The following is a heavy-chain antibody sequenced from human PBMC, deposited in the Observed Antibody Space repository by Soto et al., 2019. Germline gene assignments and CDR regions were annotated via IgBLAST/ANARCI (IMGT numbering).Heavy chain of an antibody. CDR2: IHSDGSKT. J-gene: IGHJ3*01. CDR1: GFTFNYYW. D-gene: IGHD2-21*02. V-gene: IGHV3-74*01. Sequence: GGSLRLSCAASGFTFNYYWMHWVRQAPGQGLLWVSHIHSDGSKTTYADSVKGRFTISRDNAKNTLYLQMNSLRAEDTAVYYCVRGDRGGFDLWGQGTAVTVSS. CDR3: VRGDRGGFDL.